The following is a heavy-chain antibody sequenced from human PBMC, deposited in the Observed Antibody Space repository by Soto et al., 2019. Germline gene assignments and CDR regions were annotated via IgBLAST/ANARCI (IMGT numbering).Heavy chain of an antibody. V-gene: IGHV5-10-1*01. CDR1: GEPVTRYW. D-gene: IGHD6-13*01. CDR2: IDPSDSYT. CDR3: ASSPSHTVAGPFDD. J-gene: IGHJ4*02. Sequence: KLSCTGCGEPVTRYWISWVPQLPGKGLEWMGRIDPSDSYTNYSPSFQGHVTISADKSISTAYLQWSSLKASDTAMYDCASSPSHTVAGPFDDWGQGTLVPVSS.